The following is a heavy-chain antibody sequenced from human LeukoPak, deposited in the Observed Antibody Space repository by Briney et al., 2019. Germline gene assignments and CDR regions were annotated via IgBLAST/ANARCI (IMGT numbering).Heavy chain of an antibody. J-gene: IGHJ5*02. CDR3: ASTYSSSWYNWFDP. CDR2: IYYSGST. V-gene: IGHV4-59*01. CDR1: GGSISSYY. Sequence: KPSETLSLTCTVSGGSISSYYWSWIRQPPGKGLEGIGYIYYSGSTNYNPSLKSRVTISVDTSKNQFYLKLSSVTAADTAVYYCASTYSSSWYNWFDPWGQGTLVTVSS. D-gene: IGHD6-13*01.